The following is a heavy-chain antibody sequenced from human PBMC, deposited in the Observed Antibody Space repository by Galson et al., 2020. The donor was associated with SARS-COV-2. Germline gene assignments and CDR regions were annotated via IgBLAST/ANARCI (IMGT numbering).Heavy chain of an antibody. CDR1: GFTVSSNY. V-gene: IGHV3-53*01. Sequence: GESLKISCAASGFTVSSNYMSWVRQAPGTGLEWVSVIDSGGTTYYADSVKGRFTISRDNSKNTLYLQMNSLRAEDPAVDYCARDNGYSNHWFDPWGPGTLVTVSS. D-gene: IGHD4-4*01. J-gene: IGHJ5*02. CDR3: ARDNGYSNHWFDP. CDR2: IDSGGTT.